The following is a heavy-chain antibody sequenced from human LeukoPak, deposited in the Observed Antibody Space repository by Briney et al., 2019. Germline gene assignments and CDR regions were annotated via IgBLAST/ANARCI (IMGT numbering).Heavy chain of an antibody. CDR3: ARGRFLADYYYYYMDV. Sequence: SETLSLTCTVSGGSISGSYWTWIRQPPGKGLEWIAYIYDSGSTNYNPSLKSRVTISVDTSKNQFSLKLSSVTAADTAVYYCARGRFLADYYYYYMDVWGKGTTVTVSS. V-gene: IGHV4-59*12. D-gene: IGHD3-3*01. J-gene: IGHJ6*03. CDR2: IYDSGST. CDR1: GGSISGSY.